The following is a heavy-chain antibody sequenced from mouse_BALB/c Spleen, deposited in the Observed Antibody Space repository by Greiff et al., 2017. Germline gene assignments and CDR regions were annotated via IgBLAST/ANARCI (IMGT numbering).Heavy chain of an antibody. J-gene: IGHJ4*01. D-gene: IGHD1-1*01. CDR2: ISSGSSTI. CDR1: GFTFSSFG. CDR3: ASGVGSSRYAMDY. V-gene: IGHV5-17*02. Sequence: EVKLMESGGGLVQPGGSRKLSCAASGFTFSSFGMHWVRQAPEKGLEWVAYISSGSSTIYYADTVKGRFTISRDNPKNTLFLQMTSLRSEDTAMYYCASGVGSSRYAMDYWGQGTSVTVSS.